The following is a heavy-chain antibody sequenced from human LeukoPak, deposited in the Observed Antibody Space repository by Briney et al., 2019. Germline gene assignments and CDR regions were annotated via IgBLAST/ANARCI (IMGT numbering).Heavy chain of an antibody. D-gene: IGHD4-11*01. V-gene: IGHV4-38-2*02. CDR1: GYSISSGYY. J-gene: IGHJ4*02. CDR3: ARDYNNYYFDF. CDR2: IYHSGRT. Sequence: SETLSLTCTVSGYSISSGYYWGWIRQPPGKGLEWIGSIYHSGRTYYNPSLKSRVTISVVTSKNQFSLKLSSVTAADTAVYYCARDYNNYYFDFWGQGTLVTVSS.